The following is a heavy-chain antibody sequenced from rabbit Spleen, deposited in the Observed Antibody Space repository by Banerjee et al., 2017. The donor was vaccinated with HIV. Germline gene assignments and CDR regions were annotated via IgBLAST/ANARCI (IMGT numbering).Heavy chain of an antibody. CDR1: GVSFSSSSY. CDR3: ASDVDSGKTGY. CDR2: INAVTGKA. D-gene: IGHD7-1*01. J-gene: IGHJ2*01. Sequence: QSLGESGGDLVKPGASLTLTCTASGVSFSSSSYMCWVRQAPGKGLEWIACINAVTGKAVYASWAKGRFTFSKISSTTVTLQMTSLTAADTATYFCASDVDSGKTGYWGPGTLVT. V-gene: IGHV1S40*01.